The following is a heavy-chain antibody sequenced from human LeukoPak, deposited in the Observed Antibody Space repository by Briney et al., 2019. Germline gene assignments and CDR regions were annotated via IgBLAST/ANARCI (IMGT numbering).Heavy chain of an antibody. V-gene: IGHV1-2*02. CDR3: ARGGLRLGLDAFDI. CDR2: INPNGGGS. J-gene: IGHJ3*02. Sequence: ASVKVSCKASEYTFTDYYVHWVRQAPGQGLEWMGWINPNGGGSKYAQKFQGRVTMTRDTSISTAYMELSRLTSDDTALYYCARGGLRLGLDAFDIWGQGTAVTVSS. D-gene: IGHD3-16*01. CDR1: EYTFTDYY.